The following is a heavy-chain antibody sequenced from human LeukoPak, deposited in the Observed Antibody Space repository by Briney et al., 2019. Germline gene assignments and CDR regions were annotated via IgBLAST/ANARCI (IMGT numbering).Heavy chain of an antibody. J-gene: IGHJ6*02. CDR1: GGSISSYY. CDR3: ARLYYDSSGYRPYYYGMDV. Sequence: SETLSLTCTVSGGSISSYYWSWIRQPPGKGLEWIGYIYYSGSTNYNPSLKSRVTISVDTSKNQFSLKLSSVTAADTAVYYCARLYYDSSGYRPYYYGMDVWGQGTTVTVSS. D-gene: IGHD3-22*01. CDR2: IYYSGST. V-gene: IGHV4-59*08.